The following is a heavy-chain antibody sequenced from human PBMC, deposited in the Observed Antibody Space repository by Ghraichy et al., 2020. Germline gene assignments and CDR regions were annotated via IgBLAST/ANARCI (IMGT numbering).Heavy chain of an antibody. CDR1: GGSFSGYY. J-gene: IGHJ6*02. D-gene: IGHD2-2*01. V-gene: IGHV4-34*01. CDR2: INHSGST. Sequence: SETLSLTCAVYGGSFSGYYWSWIRQPPGKGLEWIGEINHSGSTNYNPSLKSRVTISVDTSKNQFSLKLSSVTAADTAVYYCARGYCSSTSCYPYYYYYGMDVWGQGTTVTVSS. CDR3: ARGYCSSTSCYPYYYYYGMDV.